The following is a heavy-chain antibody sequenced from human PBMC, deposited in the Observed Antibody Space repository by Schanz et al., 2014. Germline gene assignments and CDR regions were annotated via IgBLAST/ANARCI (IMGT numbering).Heavy chain of an antibody. CDR1: GFTLSNSD. J-gene: IGHJ4*02. Sequence: VQLVESGGYLVQPGGSLRLSCAASGFTLSNSDMHWVRQAPGKGLEWVAVIWSDGSGKYYADSVKGRFTISRDNAKNSLYLQMNSLRAEDTAVYYCAKQIHYDILTVTRNWGQGTLVTVSS. V-gene: IGHV3-33*03. CDR3: AKQIHYDILTVTRN. CDR2: IWSDGSGK. D-gene: IGHD3-9*01.